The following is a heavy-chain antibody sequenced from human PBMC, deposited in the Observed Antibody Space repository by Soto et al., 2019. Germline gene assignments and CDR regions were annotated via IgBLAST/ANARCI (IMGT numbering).Heavy chain of an antibody. V-gene: IGHV4-38-2*01. D-gene: IGHD2-2*01. J-gene: IGHJ5*02. CDR2: IYHSGST. CDR1: GYTISSGYY. Sequence: PSETLSLTCAVSGYTISSGYYWGWIRQPPGKGLEWIGSIYHSGSTYYNPSLKSRVTISVDTSKNQFSLKLSSVTAADTAVYYFARGWVGPANSWFDPWGQGTLVTVSS. CDR3: ARGWVGPANSWFDP.